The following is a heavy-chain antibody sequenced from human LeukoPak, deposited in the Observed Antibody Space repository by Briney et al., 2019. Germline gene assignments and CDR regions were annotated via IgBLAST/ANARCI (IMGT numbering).Heavy chain of an antibody. CDR2: ISGSGGST. Sequence: TGGSLRLSCAASGFTFSSYAMSWVRQAPGKGLEWVSAISGSGGSTYYADSVKGRFTISRDNSKNTLYLQMNSLRAEDTAVYYCAKDRGYCSSTSCFKGGAFDIWGQGTMVTVSS. CDR1: GFTFSSYA. J-gene: IGHJ3*02. V-gene: IGHV3-23*01. D-gene: IGHD2-2*01. CDR3: AKDRGYCSSTSCFKGGAFDI.